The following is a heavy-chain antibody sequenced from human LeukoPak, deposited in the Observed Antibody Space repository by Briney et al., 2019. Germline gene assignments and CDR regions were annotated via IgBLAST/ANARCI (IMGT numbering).Heavy chain of an antibody. CDR2: IYSGGST. Sequence: GGSLRLSCAASGFTVSSNYMSWVRQAPGKGLEWVSVIYSGGSTYYADSVKGRFTISRDSSKNTLYLHMHSLRAEDTAVYYCAKELRGGSIWRYYFDYWGQGTLVTVSS. CDR1: GFTVSSNY. V-gene: IGHV3-53*01. D-gene: IGHD6-13*01. J-gene: IGHJ4*02. CDR3: AKELRGGSIWRYYFDY.